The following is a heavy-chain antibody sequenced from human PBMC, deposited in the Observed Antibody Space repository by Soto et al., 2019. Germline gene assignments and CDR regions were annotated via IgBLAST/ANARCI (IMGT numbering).Heavy chain of an antibody. J-gene: IGHJ2*01. CDR1: GGTFSSYA. Sequence: QVQLVQSGAEVKKPGSSVKVSGKASGGTFSSYAISWVRQAPGQGLEWMGGIIPIFGTANYAQKFQGRVTSTADESTSTAYRELSSLRSEDTAVYYCARDWTVVLGLGDWYFDLWGRGTLVTVSS. D-gene: IGHD3-16*01. CDR2: IIPIFGTA. CDR3: ARDWTVVLGLGDWYFDL. V-gene: IGHV1-69*01.